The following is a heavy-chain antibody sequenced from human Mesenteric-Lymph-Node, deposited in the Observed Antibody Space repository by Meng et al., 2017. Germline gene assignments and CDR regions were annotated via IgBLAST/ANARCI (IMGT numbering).Heavy chain of an antibody. J-gene: IGHJ6*02. Sequence: GGSLRLSCAASRFTFSSYAMSWVRQAPGKGLEWVSAISGSGGSTYYADSVKGRFTISRDNSKNTLYLQMNSLRAEDTAVYYCAKRIAVAGYYYYGMDVWGQGTTVTVSS. V-gene: IGHV3-23*01. D-gene: IGHD6-19*01. CDR1: RFTFSSYA. CDR2: ISGSGGST. CDR3: AKRIAVAGYYYYGMDV.